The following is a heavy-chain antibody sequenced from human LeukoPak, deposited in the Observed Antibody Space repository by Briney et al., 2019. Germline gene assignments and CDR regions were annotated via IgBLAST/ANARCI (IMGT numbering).Heavy chain of an antibody. CDR1: GFTFSNYW. D-gene: IGHD6-6*01. CDR3: ARIGYSSSSLDY. Sequence: PGGSLRLSXAASGFTFSNYWMSWVRQAPGKGLEWLANIKQDGSVKYYVDSVKGRFTISRDNPKNSLSLQMNSLRAEDTAVYYCARIGYSSSSLDYWGQGTLLVTVSS. J-gene: IGHJ4*02. V-gene: IGHV3-7*01. CDR2: IKQDGSVK.